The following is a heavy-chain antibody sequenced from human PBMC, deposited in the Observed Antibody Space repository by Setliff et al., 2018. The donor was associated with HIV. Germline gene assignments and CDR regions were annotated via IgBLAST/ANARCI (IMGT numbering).Heavy chain of an antibody. V-gene: IGHV1-18*01. CDR1: GYTFTAYG. D-gene: IGHD4-17*01. CDR2: ISTYSDET. J-gene: IGHJ3*02. CDR3: AKDPSVTVTTI. Sequence: ASVKVSCKPSGYTFTAYGLSWVRQAPGQGLEWMGWISTYSDETSYAQRLQGRVTMTTDTSTSTVYMELRSLRSDDTAVYYCAKDPSVTVTTIWGQGTMVTVSS.